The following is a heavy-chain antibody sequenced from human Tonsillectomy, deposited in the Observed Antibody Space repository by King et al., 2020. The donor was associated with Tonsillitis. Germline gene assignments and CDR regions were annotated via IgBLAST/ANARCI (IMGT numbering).Heavy chain of an antibody. CDR3: AKERITITFGGVLAPCDY. CDR1: GFTFSSYG. D-gene: IGHD3-16*02. Sequence: VQLVESGGGVVQPGRSLRLSCAASGFTFSSYGMHWVRQAPGKGLEWVAVISYDGSIKYYADSVKGRFTISRDNSKNTLFLQMNSLRAEDTAVYYCAKERITITFGGVLAPCDYWGQGTLVTVSS. V-gene: IGHV3-30*18. CDR2: ISYDGSIK. J-gene: IGHJ4*02.